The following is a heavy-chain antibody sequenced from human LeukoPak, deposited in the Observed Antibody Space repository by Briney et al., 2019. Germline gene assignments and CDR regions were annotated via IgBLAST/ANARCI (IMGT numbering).Heavy chain of an antibody. J-gene: IGHJ4*02. D-gene: IGHD3-3*01. CDR1: GFTFSSYA. Sequence: PGGSLGLSCAASGFTFSSYAMHWVRQAPGKGLEYVSAISSNGGSTYYANSVKGRFTISRDNSKNTLYLQMGSLRAEDMAVYYCARSGSLDYWGQGTLVTVSS. V-gene: IGHV3-64*01. CDR3: ARSGSLDY. CDR2: ISSNGGST.